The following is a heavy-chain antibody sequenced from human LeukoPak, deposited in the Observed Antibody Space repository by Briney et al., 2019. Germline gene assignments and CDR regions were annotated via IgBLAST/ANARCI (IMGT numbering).Heavy chain of an antibody. V-gene: IGHV3-21*01. D-gene: IGHD1-26*01. CDR2: ISSISTYI. Sequence: PGGSLTRSCAASGFTFSGFSMNWVRPAPGEGLEWVSSISSISTYIYYADSVKGRFTISRDNAKNSLYLQMNSLRAEDTAVYYCARLSGNYFSYYFDYWGQGTLVTVSS. CDR3: ARLSGNYFSYYFDY. J-gene: IGHJ4*02. CDR1: GFTFSGFS.